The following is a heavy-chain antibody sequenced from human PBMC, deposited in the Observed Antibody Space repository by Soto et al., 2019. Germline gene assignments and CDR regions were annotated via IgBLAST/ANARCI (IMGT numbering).Heavy chain of an antibody. Sequence: QVQLVESGGGVVQPGRSLRLSCAASGFTFSSYAMHWVRQAPGKGLEWVAVISYDGSNKYYADSAKGRFTISRDNSKNTLYLQMNSLRAEDTAVYYCARDRVRIAVAGTFGYWGQGTLVTVSS. J-gene: IGHJ4*02. D-gene: IGHD6-19*01. CDR3: ARDRVRIAVAGTFGY. V-gene: IGHV3-30-3*01. CDR2: ISYDGSNK. CDR1: GFTFSSYA.